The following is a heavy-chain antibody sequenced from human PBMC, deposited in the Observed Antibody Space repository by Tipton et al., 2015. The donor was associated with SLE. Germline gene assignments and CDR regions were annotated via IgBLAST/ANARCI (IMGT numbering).Heavy chain of an antibody. J-gene: IGHJ3*01. CDR2: INYSGST. V-gene: IGHV4-34*01. Sequence: LSCAVYGGSFSGYYWSWIRQSPGKGLEWIGEINYSGSTKYNPSLKSRVTISVDASKSQFSLKVNFMTAADTAVYYCATSLNYYDSSGPVAWGQGTMVTVSS. CDR3: ATSLNYYDSSGPVA. D-gene: IGHD3-22*01. CDR1: GGSFSGYY.